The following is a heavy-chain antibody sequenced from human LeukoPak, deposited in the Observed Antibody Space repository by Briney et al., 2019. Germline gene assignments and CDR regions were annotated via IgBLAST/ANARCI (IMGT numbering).Heavy chain of an antibody. Sequence: ASVEVSCKASGGTFSSYAISWVRQAPGQGLEWMGGIIPIFGTANYAQKFQGRVTITADKSTSTAYMELSSLRSEDTAVYYCARADSSGWYHYMDVWGKGTTVTISS. CDR1: GGTFSSYA. J-gene: IGHJ6*03. V-gene: IGHV1-69*06. CDR3: ARADSSGWYHYMDV. D-gene: IGHD6-19*01. CDR2: IIPIFGTA.